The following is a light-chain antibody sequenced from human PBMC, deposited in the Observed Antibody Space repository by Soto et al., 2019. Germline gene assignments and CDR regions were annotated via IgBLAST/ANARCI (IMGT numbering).Light chain of an antibody. Sequence: DIQMTQSPSSLSASVGDRVTITCRASQSITSYLNWYQQKPGKAPKLLIDAASSLQSGVSSRFSGSASGTDFTVTISSLQSEDFATYYCQQTYSTPQTFGQGTKVEIK. J-gene: IGKJ1*01. CDR1: QSITSY. V-gene: IGKV1-39*01. CDR3: QQTYSTPQT. CDR2: AAS.